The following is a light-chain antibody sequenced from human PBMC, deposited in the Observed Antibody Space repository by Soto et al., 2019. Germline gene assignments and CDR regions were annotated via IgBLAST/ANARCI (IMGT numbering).Light chain of an antibody. V-gene: IGKV3-11*01. J-gene: IGKJ4*01. Sequence: EIVLTQSPATLSLSPGERATLSCRASQSVSSYLAWYQQKPGQAPRLLIYDASNRATGIPARFSGSGSGTDFTLTISSLEPEEFAVYYGQQRSNWPPLVTFGGGTKVEIK. CDR1: QSVSSY. CDR3: QQRSNWPPLVT. CDR2: DAS.